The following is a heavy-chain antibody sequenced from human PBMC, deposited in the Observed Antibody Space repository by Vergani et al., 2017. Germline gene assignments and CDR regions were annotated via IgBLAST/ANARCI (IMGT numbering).Heavy chain of an antibody. D-gene: IGHD6-13*01. CDR2: IWYDGSNK. Sequence: QVQLVESGGGVVQPGRSLRLSCAASGFTFSSYGMHWVRQAPGKGLEWVAVIWYDGSNKYYADSVKGRFTISRDNSKNTLYLQMNSLRAEDTAVYYCARDGYSSSGYYYYYGMDVWGQGTTVTVSS. J-gene: IGHJ6*02. V-gene: IGHV3-33*01. CDR3: ARDGYSSSGYYYYYGMDV. CDR1: GFTFSSYG.